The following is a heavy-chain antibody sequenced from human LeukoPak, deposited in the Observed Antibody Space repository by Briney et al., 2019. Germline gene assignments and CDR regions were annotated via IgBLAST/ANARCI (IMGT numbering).Heavy chain of an antibody. CDR3: ATSDYYGSGRGGVSPSDF. D-gene: IGHD3-10*01. CDR2: IYYSGST. CDR1: GGSISSSSYY. Sequence: SETLSLTCTVSGGSISSSSYYWGWIRQPPGKGLEWIGSIYYSGSTYYNPSLKSRVTISGDTSKNQFSLKLSSVTAADTAVYYCATSDYYGSGRGGVSPSDFWGQGTLVTVSS. V-gene: IGHV4-39*07. J-gene: IGHJ4*02.